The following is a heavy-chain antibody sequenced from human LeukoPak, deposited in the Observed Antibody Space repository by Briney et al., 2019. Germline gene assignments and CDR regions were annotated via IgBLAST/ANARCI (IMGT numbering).Heavy chain of an antibody. V-gene: IGHV3-73*01. D-gene: IGHD2-15*01. CDR1: GFTFSSSA. CDR3: ARRGSCSGGSCYIYYFDS. Sequence: SGGSLRLSCAASGFTFSSSAMHWVRQASGKGLEWVGRIRRSANNYATAYAASVKGRFTISRDNAKNSLYLQMSSLRAEDTSLYYCARRGSCSGGSCYIYYFDSWGQGTLVTVSS. CDR2: IRRSANNYAT. J-gene: IGHJ4*02.